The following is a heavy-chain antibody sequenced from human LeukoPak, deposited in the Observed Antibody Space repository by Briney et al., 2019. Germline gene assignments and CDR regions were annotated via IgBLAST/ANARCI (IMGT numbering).Heavy chain of an antibody. CDR3: AKAHSSRWTAQDY. Sequence: GGSLRLSCVASGFTFSDYSMNWVRQAPGKGLEWVSYITSSSSTIHYVDSVKGRFTISRDNSKDTLYLQMNSLRTEDTAVHYCAKAHSSRWTAQDYWGQGALVTVSS. D-gene: IGHD6-13*01. CDR2: ITSSSSTI. V-gene: IGHV3-48*01. CDR1: GFTFSDYS. J-gene: IGHJ4*02.